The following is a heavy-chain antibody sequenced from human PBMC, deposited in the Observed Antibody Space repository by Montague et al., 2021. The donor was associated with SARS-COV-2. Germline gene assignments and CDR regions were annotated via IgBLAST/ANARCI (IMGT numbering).Heavy chain of an antibody. V-gene: IGHV4-39*01. Sequence: SETLSLTCDVSGDSIRSATYYSAWIRQPPGRGLEWIGNIYYSGSTMYNPSLKSRVTMYVDTSKNQFSLHLNLVTAADTAVYYCARRHAGLEPPSDPWGQGTLVIVSS. CDR3: ARRHAGLEPPSDP. CDR1: GDSIRSATYY. CDR2: IYYSGST. D-gene: IGHD1-1*01. J-gene: IGHJ5*02.